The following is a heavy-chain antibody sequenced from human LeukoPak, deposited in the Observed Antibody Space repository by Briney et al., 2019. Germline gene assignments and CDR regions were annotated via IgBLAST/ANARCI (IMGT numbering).Heavy chain of an antibody. J-gene: IGHJ4*02. Sequence: ASVKVSCTASGYTFTNDYMHWVRQAPGQGLEWMGIINPSSGRTTYAQKFQGRVTMTRDTSTRTVYMELSSLRSEDTAVYYCARDRDGDSVGFFDSWGQGTLVTVSS. CDR1: GYTFTNDY. CDR3: ARDRDGDSVGFFDS. D-gene: IGHD4-17*01. V-gene: IGHV1-46*01. CDR2: INPSSGRT.